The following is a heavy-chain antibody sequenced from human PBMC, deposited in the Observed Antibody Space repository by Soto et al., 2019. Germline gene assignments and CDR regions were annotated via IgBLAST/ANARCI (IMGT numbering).Heavy chain of an antibody. V-gene: IGHV1-18*01. J-gene: IGHJ6*03. Sequence: GASVKVSCKASGYTFTSYGISWVRQAPGQGLEWMGWISAYNGNANYAQKLQGRVTMTTDTSTSTAYMELRSLRSDDTAVYYCARIIVCGGYDYYCYYLDVWGRGTTVTGSS. D-gene: IGHD5-12*01. CDR3: ARIIVCGGYDYYCYYLDV. CDR2: ISAYNGNA. CDR1: GYTFTSYG.